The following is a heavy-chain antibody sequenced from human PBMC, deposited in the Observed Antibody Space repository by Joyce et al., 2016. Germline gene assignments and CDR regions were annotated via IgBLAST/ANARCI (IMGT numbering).Heavy chain of an antibody. J-gene: IGHJ4*02. Sequence: QVQLQESGPGLVQPSQTLSLTCTVSGDSISKSFYYWTWIRQSAGKGLHWIGRIAPGGSTDDSPSLKSRVSISIDTSKNQFSLKVTSVTAADTALYYCARESRDSGGYLAVWGQGTLVTVSS. CDR3: ARESRDSGGYLAV. CDR2: IAPGGST. V-gene: IGHV4-61*02. CDR1: GDSISKSFYY. D-gene: IGHD3-10*01.